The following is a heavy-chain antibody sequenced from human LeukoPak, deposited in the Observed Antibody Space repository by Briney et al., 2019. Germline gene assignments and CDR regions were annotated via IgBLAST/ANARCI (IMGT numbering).Heavy chain of an antibody. V-gene: IGHV3-9*01. CDR2: ISWNSGSI. CDR3: AKALGYCSSTSCYNWFDP. CDR1: GFTFDDYA. D-gene: IGHD2-2*01. Sequence: PGGSLRLSWAASGFTFDDYAMHWVRQAPGKGLEWVSGISWNSGSIGYADSVKGRFTISRDNAKNSLYLQMNSLRAEDTALYYCAKALGYCSSTSCYNWFDPWGQGTLVTVSS. J-gene: IGHJ5*02.